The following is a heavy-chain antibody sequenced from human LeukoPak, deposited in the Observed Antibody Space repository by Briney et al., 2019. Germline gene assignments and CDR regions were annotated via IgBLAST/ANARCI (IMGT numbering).Heavy chain of an antibody. V-gene: IGHV3-30-3*01. CDR2: ISYDGSNK. CDR1: GFTFSSYA. Sequence: PGGSLRLSCAASGFTFSSYAMSWVRQAPGKGLEWVAVISYDGSNKYYADSVKGRFTISRDNSKNTLYLQMSSLRAEDTAVYYCARARNHLMGKWELLPGIDYWGQGTLVTVSS. D-gene: IGHD1-26*01. J-gene: IGHJ4*02. CDR3: ARARNHLMGKWELLPGIDY.